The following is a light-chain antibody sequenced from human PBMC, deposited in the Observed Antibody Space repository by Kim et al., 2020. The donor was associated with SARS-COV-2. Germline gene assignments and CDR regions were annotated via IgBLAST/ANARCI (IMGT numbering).Light chain of an antibody. CDR1: NIGSKG. CDR3: QVWDSSSDHWV. V-gene: IGLV3-21*04. J-gene: IGLJ3*02. Sequence: SYELTQPPSVSVAPGKTARVTCGGNNIGSKGAHWYQQKPGQAPVLVIYYDSDRPSGIPERFSGSNSGNTATLTISRVEAGDEADYYCQVWDSSSDHWVFGGGTQLTVL. CDR2: YDS.